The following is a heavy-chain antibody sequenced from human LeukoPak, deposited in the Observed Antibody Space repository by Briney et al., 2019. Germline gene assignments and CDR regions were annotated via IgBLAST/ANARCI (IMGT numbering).Heavy chain of an antibody. CDR2: IYYTGHT. V-gene: IGHV4-59*01. Sequence: PSETLSLTCTVSGGSISSYYWSWIRQPPGKGLEWIGYIYYTGHTYYNPSLKSRVSISLDTSKNQFSLNLYSVTAADTAVYFCARVRHHCSATSCYSGNGMDVWGQGTTVTVSS. D-gene: IGHD2-15*01. CDR3: ARVRHHCSATSCYSGNGMDV. J-gene: IGHJ6*02. CDR1: GGSISSYY.